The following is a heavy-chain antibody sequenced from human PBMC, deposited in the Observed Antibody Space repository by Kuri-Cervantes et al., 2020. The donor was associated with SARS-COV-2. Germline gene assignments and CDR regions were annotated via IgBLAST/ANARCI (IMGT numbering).Heavy chain of an antibody. Sequence: ASVKVSCKVSGYTLTELSMHWVRQAPGKGLEWMGGFDPEDGETIYAQKFQGRVTMTRDTSTSTVYMELSSLRSEDTAVYYCAREYSYGPFFDYWGQGTLVTVSS. CDR2: FDPEDGET. CDR1: GYTLTELS. V-gene: IGHV1-24*01. CDR3: AREYSYGPFFDY. D-gene: IGHD5-18*01. J-gene: IGHJ4*02.